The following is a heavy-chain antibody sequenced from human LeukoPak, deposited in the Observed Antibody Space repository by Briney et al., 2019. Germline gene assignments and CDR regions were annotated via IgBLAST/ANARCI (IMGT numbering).Heavy chain of an antibody. CDR2: IWADGAP. V-gene: IGHV4-61*02. CDR3: ARGRDSRVNHFRGFDP. D-gene: IGHD3-22*01. J-gene: IGHJ5*02. Sequence: SQTLSLTCTVSGGSISSGNYYWSWIRQPAGKGLEWIGRIWADGAPTYRPSLKSRATISVDTFKNQFSLRLSSVTAADTAVYYCARGRDSRVNHFRGFDPWGRETLVTVSP. CDR1: GGSISSGNYY.